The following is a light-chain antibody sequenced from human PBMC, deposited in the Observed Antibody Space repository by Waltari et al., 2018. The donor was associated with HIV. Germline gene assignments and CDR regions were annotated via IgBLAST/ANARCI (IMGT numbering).Light chain of an antibody. V-gene: IGLV1-44*01. J-gene: IGLJ2*01. CDR1: SPNIGLNT. CDR2: SNN. CDR3: AAWDGSLNGRVV. Sequence: QSVLTQQPSASGTPGQRVTISCSGRSPNIGLNTVTWYQQLPGTAPKLPIYSNNQRPSGVPDRFSGSKSGTSASLAISGLQSEDEADYYCAAWDGSLNGRVVFGGGTKLTVL.